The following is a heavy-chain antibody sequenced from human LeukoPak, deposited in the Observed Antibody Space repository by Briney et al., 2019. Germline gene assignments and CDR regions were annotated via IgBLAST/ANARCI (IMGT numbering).Heavy chain of an antibody. D-gene: IGHD3-9*01. CDR1: GFTFSSYW. J-gene: IGHJ3*02. Sequence: PGGSLRLSCAASGFTFSSYWMHWVRQAPVKGLVWVSRINSDGSSTSYADSVKGRFTISRDNAKNTLYLQMNSLRAEDTAVYYCASAFDWFDAFDIWGQGTMVTVSS. V-gene: IGHV3-74*01. CDR2: INSDGSST. CDR3: ASAFDWFDAFDI.